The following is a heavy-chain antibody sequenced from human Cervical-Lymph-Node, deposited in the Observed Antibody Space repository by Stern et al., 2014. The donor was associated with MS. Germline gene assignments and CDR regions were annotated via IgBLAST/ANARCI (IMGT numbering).Heavy chain of an antibody. V-gene: IGHV7-4-1*02. CDR2: INTNTGDP. J-gene: IGHJ6*02. CDR3: ARVGDDILTGYPYGMDV. CDR1: GYTFINYA. Sequence: QMQLVQSGSELKRPGDSVKVSCKASGYTFINYAMNWVRQAPGQGLEWMGWINTNTGDPTYAQGFIGRFVFSLDTSVSTAYLQISSLKAEDTAVYYCARVGDDILTGYPYGMDVWGQGTTVTVSS. D-gene: IGHD3-9*01.